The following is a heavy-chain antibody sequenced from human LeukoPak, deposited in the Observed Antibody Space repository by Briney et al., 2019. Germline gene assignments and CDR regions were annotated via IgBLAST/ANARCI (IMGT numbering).Heavy chain of an antibody. CDR2: ISGSGGST. Sequence: PGGPLRLSCAASGFNFSSYAMSWVRQAPGKRLEWVSAISGSGGSTYYAESVKGRFTISRDNSKNTLYLQMNSRRAEDTAVYYCAKDPLVNSQEYFDYWGQGTLVTV. CDR3: AKDPLVNSQEYFDY. D-gene: IGHD2/OR15-2a*01. V-gene: IGHV3-23*01. J-gene: IGHJ4*02. CDR1: GFNFSSYA.